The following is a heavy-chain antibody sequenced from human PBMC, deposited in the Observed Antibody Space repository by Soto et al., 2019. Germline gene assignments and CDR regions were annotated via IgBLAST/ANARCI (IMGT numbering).Heavy chain of an antibody. V-gene: IGHV4-34*01. CDR2: INHSGST. Sequence: SETLSLTCPFYGGSFSGDYWIWIRQPPGKGLYWIGEINHSGSTNYNPSLQSRVTISVDTTKNQLSLKLSYVTAADKAVYYCAGSPWGMIAVRGGHPGGQGTVVTMSS. CDR3: AGSPWGMIAVRGGHP. D-gene: IGHD3-22*01. CDR1: GGSFSGDY. J-gene: IGHJ5*02.